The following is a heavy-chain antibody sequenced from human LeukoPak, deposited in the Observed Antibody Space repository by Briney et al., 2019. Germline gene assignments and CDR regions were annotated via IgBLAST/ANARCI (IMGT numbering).Heavy chain of an antibody. Sequence: GASVKVSCKVSGYTLTELSMHWVRQAPGKGLEWMGGFDPEDGETIYAQKFQGRVTMTEDTSTDTAYMELSGLRSEDTAVYYCATGRLRLGELSNWFDPWGQGTLVTVSS. CDR1: GYTLTELS. CDR2: FDPEDGET. J-gene: IGHJ5*02. CDR3: ATGRLRLGELSNWFDP. V-gene: IGHV1-24*01. D-gene: IGHD3-16*02.